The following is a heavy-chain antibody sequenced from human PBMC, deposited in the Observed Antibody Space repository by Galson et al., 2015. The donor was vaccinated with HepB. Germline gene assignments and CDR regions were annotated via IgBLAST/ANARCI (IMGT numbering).Heavy chain of an antibody. D-gene: IGHD2-15*01. CDR2: IGSKAKNYAA. V-gene: IGHV3-73*01. CDR3: SRHEDVIDY. CDR1: GFTFSSYV. J-gene: IGHJ4*02. Sequence: SLRLSCAASGFTFSSYVISWVRQASGKGLEWVGVIGSKAKNYAAAYAASVKGRFTISRDDSKNTAYLQMNSLETEDTALYYCSRHEDVIDYWGQGTRVTVSS.